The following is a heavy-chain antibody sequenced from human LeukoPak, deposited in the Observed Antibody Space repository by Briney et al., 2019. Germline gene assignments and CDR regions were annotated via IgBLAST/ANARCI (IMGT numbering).Heavy chain of an antibody. CDR2: IWYDGTNK. D-gene: IGHD4-17*01. J-gene: IGHJ5*02. CDR3: ARATVTRWFDP. CDR1: GFAFSSFG. V-gene: IGHV3-33*01. Sequence: PGRSLRLSCAASGFAFSSFGMHWARQAPRKGPEWVAVIWYDGTNKYYADSVKGRFTISRDNSKNTLYLQMNSLRAEDTAVYYCARATVTRWFDPWGQGTLVTVSS.